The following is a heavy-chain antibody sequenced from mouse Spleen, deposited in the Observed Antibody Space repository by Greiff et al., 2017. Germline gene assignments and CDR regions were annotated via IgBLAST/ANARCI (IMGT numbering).Heavy chain of an antibody. V-gene: IGHV5-9*04. J-gene: IGHJ1*01. CDR2: ISSGGGNT. D-gene: IGHD2-1*01. Sequence: EVKLMESGGGLVKLGGSLKLSCAASGFTFSSYAMSWVRQTPERRLEWVATISSGGGNTYYPDSVKGRFTISRDNAKNTLYLQMSSLKSEDTAMYYCARPPLGNFYWYFDVWGAGTTVTVSS. CDR1: GFTFSSYA. CDR3: ARPPLGNFYWYFDV.